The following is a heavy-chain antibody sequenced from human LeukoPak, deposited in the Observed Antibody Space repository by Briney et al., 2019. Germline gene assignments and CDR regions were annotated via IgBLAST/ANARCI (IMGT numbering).Heavy chain of an antibody. D-gene: IGHD3-10*01. Sequence: SETLSLTCAVSGGSISSSNWWSWVRQPPGKGLEWIGEIYHSGSTNYNTSLKSRVTISVDKSKNQFSLKLSSVTAADTAVYYCARTNMVRGVITSYLKWYFDLWGRGTLVTVSS. CDR1: GGSISSSNW. CDR2: IYHSGST. V-gene: IGHV4-4*02. J-gene: IGHJ2*01. CDR3: ARTNMVRGVITSYLKWYFDL.